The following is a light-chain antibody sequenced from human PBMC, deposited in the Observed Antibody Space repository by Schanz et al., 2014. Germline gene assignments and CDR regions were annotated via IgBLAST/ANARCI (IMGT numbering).Light chain of an antibody. Sequence: QSVLTQPRSVSGSPGQSVTISCAGTTGDVGGYNYVSWYQHHPGKVPKLIIYDVSKRPSGVPDRFSGSKSGNTASLTISGLQAEDEADYYCSSYAGSNIYWVFGGGTKLTVL. J-gene: IGLJ3*02. V-gene: IGLV2-11*01. CDR3: SSYAGSNIYWV. CDR1: TGDVGGYNY. CDR2: DVS.